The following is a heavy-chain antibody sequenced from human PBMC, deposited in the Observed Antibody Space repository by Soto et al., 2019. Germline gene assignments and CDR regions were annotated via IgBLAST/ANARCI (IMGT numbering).Heavy chain of an antibody. CDR2: IYYSGST. Sequence: QVQLQESGPGLVKPSETLSLTCTVSGGSISSYYWSWIRQPPGKGIEWIGYIYYSGSTNYNPSLKRRVTISVDTSKNQFSLKLSSGTAADTAVYYCARCYGICFDYWGQGTLVTVSS. CDR3: ARCYGICFDY. CDR1: GGSISSYY. J-gene: IGHJ4*02. V-gene: IGHV4-59*08. D-gene: IGHD3-16*01.